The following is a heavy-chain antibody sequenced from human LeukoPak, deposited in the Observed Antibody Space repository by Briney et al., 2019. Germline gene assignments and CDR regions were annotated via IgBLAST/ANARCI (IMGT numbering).Heavy chain of an antibody. J-gene: IGHJ4*02. CDR3: ASSVISYYYDSSGHIRRVYFDY. V-gene: IGHV4-4*02. D-gene: IGHD3-22*01. CDR1: GGSISSSNW. CDR2: IYHSGST. Sequence: PSETLSLTCAVSGGSISSSNWWSWVRQPPGKGLEWIGEIYHSGSTNYNPSLKSRVTISVDKSKNQFSLKLSSVTAADTAVYYCASSVISYYYDSSGHIRRVYFDYWGQGTLVTVSS.